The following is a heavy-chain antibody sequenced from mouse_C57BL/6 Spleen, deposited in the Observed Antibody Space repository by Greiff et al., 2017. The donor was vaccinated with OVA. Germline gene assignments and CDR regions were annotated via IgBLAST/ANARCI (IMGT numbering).Heavy chain of an antibody. Sequence: QVHVKQPGTELVKPGASVKLSCKASGYTFTSYWMHWVKQRPGQGLEWIGNINPSNGGTNYNEKFKSKATLTVDKSSSTAYMQLSSLTSEDSAVYYCARAYYGNYFDYWGQGTTLTVSS. CDR3: ARAYYGNYFDY. D-gene: IGHD2-10*01. CDR2: INPSNGGT. CDR1: GYTFTSYW. V-gene: IGHV1-53*01. J-gene: IGHJ2*01.